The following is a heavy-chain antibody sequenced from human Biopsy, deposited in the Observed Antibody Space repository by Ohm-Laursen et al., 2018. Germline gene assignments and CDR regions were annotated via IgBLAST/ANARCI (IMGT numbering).Heavy chain of an antibody. Sequence: LVKVSCKVSGYTLNELSMHWVRQVPGKGLEWMGGFAPENGKTVYAQNFQARVSLTEDTSTDTAYMELRSLRSEDTAVYYCAADINVWNVNYWGQGTQVTVSS. V-gene: IGHV1-24*01. CDR2: FAPENGKT. CDR1: GYTLNELS. CDR3: AADINVWNVNY. J-gene: IGHJ4*02. D-gene: IGHD1-1*01.